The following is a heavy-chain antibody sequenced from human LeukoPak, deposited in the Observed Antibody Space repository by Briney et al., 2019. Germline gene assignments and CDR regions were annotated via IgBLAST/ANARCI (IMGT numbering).Heavy chain of an antibody. D-gene: IGHD2-15*01. J-gene: IGHJ3*02. CDR3: ARGPSRRVDAFDI. CDR1: GGSVSSGSYY. V-gene: IGHV4-61*01. Sequence: SETLSLTCTVSGGSVSSGSYYWSWIRQPPGKGLEWIGYIYYSGSTNYNPSLKSRVTISVDTSKNQFSLKLSSVTAADTAVYYCARGPSRRVDAFDIWGQGTMVTVSS. CDR2: IYYSGST.